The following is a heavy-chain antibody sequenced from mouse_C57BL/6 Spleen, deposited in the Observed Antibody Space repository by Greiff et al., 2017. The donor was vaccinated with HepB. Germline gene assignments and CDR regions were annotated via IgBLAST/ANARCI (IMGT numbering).Heavy chain of an antibody. D-gene: IGHD1-1*01. CDR1: GYTFTSYG. CDR2: IYPRSGNT. CDR3: ARSLITTVVAHFDY. J-gene: IGHJ2*01. Sequence: VQLQQSGAELARPGASVKLSCKASGYTFTSYGISWVKQRTGQGLEWIGEIYPRSGNTYYNEKFKGKATLTAGKSSSTAYMELRSLTSEDSAVYFCARSLITTVVAHFDYWGQGTTLTVSS. V-gene: IGHV1-81*01.